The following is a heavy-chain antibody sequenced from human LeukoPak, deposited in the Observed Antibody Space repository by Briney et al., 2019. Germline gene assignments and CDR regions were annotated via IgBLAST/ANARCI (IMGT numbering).Heavy chain of an antibody. CDR1: GGTFSSYA. CDR2: IIPIFGTA. Sequence: ASVKVSCKASGGTFSSYAISWVRQAPGQGLEWMGGIIPIFGTANYAQKFQGRVTLTAEESTSTAYMELSSLRSEDTAVYYCARDILRFLEWRPDWFDPWGQGTLVTVSS. J-gene: IGHJ5*02. CDR3: ARDILRFLEWRPDWFDP. D-gene: IGHD3-3*01. V-gene: IGHV1-69*13.